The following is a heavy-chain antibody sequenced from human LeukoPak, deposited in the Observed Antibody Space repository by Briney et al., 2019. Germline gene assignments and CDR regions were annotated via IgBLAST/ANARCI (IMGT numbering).Heavy chain of an antibody. J-gene: IGHJ4*02. CDR3: ARHGGATVVTGRYFDY. Sequence: SETLSLTCTVSGGSISSGSYYWGWIRQPPGKGREWIGSIYYRGSTYYNPSLKSRVTISVDTSKNQFSLKLSSVTAADTAVYYCARHGGATVVTGRYFDYWGQGTLVTVSS. CDR2: IYYRGST. D-gene: IGHD4-23*01. V-gene: IGHV4-39*01. CDR1: GGSISSGSYY.